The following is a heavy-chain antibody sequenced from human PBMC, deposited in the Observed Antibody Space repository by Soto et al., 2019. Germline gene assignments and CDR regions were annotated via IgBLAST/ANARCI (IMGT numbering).Heavy chain of an antibody. CDR2: IYSDGTT. CDR1: GGSISGYY. CDR3: ARDRGYRSGSFGS. Sequence: PSETLSLTCIVSGGSISGYYWSWIRQPGGKELEWIGRIYSDGTTNYNPSLKGRGTMSVDTSKKQISLKLTSVTAADTAMYYCARDRGYRSGSFGSWGQGVLVTVSS. V-gene: IGHV4-4*07. D-gene: IGHD5-18*01. J-gene: IGHJ5*02.